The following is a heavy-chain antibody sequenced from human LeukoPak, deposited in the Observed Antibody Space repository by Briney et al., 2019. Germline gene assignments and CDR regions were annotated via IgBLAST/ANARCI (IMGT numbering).Heavy chain of an antibody. Sequence: ASVKVSCKASGYTFTGYYMHWVRQAPGQGLEWMGWINPNSGGTNYAQKFQGRATMTRDTSISTAYMELSRLRSDDTAVYYCARGGFDYDILTGYTYYYYMDVWGKGTTVTISS. CDR2: INPNSGGT. D-gene: IGHD3-9*01. V-gene: IGHV1-2*02. J-gene: IGHJ6*03. CDR3: ARGGFDYDILTGYTYYYYMDV. CDR1: GYTFTGYY.